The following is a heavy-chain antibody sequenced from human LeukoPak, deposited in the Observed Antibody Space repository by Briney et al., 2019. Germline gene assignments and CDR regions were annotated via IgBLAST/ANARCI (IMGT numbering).Heavy chain of an antibody. Sequence: RGSLRLSCAASGFTFSSYAMSWVRKAPGKGLEWVSAISGSGGSTYYADSVKGRFTISRDNSKNTLYLQMNSLRAEDTAVYYCAKDSGSSGWENYYYYGMDVWGQGTTVTVSS. J-gene: IGHJ6*02. CDR2: ISGSGGST. CDR1: GFTFSSYA. V-gene: IGHV3-23*01. CDR3: AKDSGSSGWENYYYYGMDV. D-gene: IGHD6-19*01.